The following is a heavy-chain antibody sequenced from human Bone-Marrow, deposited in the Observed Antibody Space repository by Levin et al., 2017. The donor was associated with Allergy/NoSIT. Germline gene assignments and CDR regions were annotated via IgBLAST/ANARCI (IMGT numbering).Heavy chain of an antibody. CDR2: ISSSSSYI. D-gene: IGHD6-25*01. CDR3: AREAATVEDY. J-gene: IGHJ4*02. Sequence: GESLKISCAASGFTFSSYSMNWVRQAPGKGLEWVSSISSSSSYIYYADSVKGRFTISRDNAKNSLYLQMNSLRAEDTAVYYCAREAATVEDYWGQGTLVTVSS. CDR1: GFTFSSYS. V-gene: IGHV3-21*01.